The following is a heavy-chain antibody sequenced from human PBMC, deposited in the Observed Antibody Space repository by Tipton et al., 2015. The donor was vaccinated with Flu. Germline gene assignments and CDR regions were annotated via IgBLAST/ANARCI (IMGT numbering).Heavy chain of an antibody. D-gene: IGHD3-10*01. CDR3: VTHRGGGGYWYFDL. J-gene: IGHJ2*01. CDR2: IYDNGST. V-gene: IGHV4-4*02. CDR1: GDSISTSKW. Sequence: PGLVKPSGTLSLTCDVSGDSISTSKWWSWIRQPPGKGLEWIGDIYDNGSTNYNPSLKTRVTISVDKSKNQFSLNLSSVTAADTAVYYCVTHRGGGGYWYFDLWGRGTLVSVSS.